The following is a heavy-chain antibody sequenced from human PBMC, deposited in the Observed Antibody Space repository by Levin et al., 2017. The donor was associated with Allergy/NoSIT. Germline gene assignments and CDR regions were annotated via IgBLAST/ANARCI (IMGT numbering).Heavy chain of an antibody. D-gene: IGHD3-22*01. CDR1: GFTFSSYG. V-gene: IGHV3-30*03. CDR3: ATVAAGYYEGLGANAFDI. J-gene: IGHJ3*02. Sequence: PGGSLRLSCAASGFTFSSYGMHWVRQAPGKGLEWVAVISYDGSNKYYADSVKGRFTISRDNSKNTLYLQMNSLRAEDTAVYYCATVAAGYYEGLGANAFDIWGQGTMVTVSS. CDR2: ISYDGSNK.